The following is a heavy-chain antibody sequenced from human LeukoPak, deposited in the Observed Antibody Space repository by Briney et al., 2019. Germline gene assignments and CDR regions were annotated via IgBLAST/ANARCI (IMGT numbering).Heavy chain of an antibody. Sequence: PSETLSLTCTVSGGSISSYYWSWIRQPAGKGLEWIGRIDTSGNTNYKPSLKSRVTMSLDASKNQFSLELNSVTPADTAVYYCARGGNYWPQWWFDPWGRGTLVSVSS. CDR1: GGSISSYY. J-gene: IGHJ5*02. CDR2: IDTSGNT. V-gene: IGHV4-4*07. D-gene: IGHD1-26*01. CDR3: ARGGNYWPQWWFDP.